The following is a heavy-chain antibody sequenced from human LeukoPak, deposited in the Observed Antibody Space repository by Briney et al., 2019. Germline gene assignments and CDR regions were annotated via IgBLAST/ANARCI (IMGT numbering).Heavy chain of an antibody. V-gene: IGHV3-23*01. Sequence: PGGSLRLSCAPSGFTFSSIAMTWVRQAPGKGLEWVSTIRSNGETTYNADSVKGRFTISRDNSKKTLYLQLNSLRVEDTAIYYCAKGQELDDGVFDSWGQGTLVTVSS. D-gene: IGHD1-1*01. CDR1: GFTFSSIA. CDR3: AKGQELDDGVFDS. CDR2: IRSNGETT. J-gene: IGHJ4*02.